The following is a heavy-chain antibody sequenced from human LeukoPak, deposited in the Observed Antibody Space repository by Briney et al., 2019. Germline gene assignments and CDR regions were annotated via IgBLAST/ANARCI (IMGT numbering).Heavy chain of an antibody. CDR1: GFTVSSNY. J-gene: IGHJ4*02. CDR2: ISGRRGST. D-gene: IGHD1-1*01. Sequence: GGSLRLPCAASGFTVSSNYMSWVRQAPGKGLEWVSAISGRRGSTYYADSVKGRFTISRDSSKNTLFLQMNSLRAEDTAVYYCAKEQPDTTAFDYWGQGTLVTVSS. V-gene: IGHV3-23*01. CDR3: AKEQPDTTAFDY.